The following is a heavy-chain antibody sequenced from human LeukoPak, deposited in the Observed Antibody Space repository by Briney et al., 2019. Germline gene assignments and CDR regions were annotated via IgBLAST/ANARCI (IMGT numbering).Heavy chain of an antibody. V-gene: IGHV1-2*02. D-gene: IGHD3-16*01. Sequence: GASVKVSCKASGYSFTDYYIHWVRQAPGQGLEWMGWINPNTGGTNYAQKFQGRVTMTRDTSISTAYMELSRLRSDDTAVYYCAREWGSGYYFDYWGQGTLVTVSS. CDR3: AREWGSGYYFDY. CDR2: INPNTGGT. CDR1: GYSFTDYY. J-gene: IGHJ4*02.